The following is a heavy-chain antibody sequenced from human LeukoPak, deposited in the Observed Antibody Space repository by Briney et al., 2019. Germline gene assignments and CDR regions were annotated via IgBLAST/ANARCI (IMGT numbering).Heavy chain of an antibody. J-gene: IGHJ4*02. CDR3: ARGTDYGDSTGRGTTLFDY. Sequence: SESLSLTCAVYGGSFSGYYWSWIRQPPGKGLEWIGEINHSGSTNYNPSLKSRVTISVDTSKNQFSLRLSSVTAADTAVYYCARGTDYGDSTGRGTTLFDYWGQGTLVTVSS. V-gene: IGHV4-34*01. D-gene: IGHD4-17*01. CDR1: GGSFSGYY. CDR2: INHSGST.